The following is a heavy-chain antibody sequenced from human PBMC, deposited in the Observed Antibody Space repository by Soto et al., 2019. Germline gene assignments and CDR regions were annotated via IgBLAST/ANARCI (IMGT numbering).Heavy chain of an antibody. CDR3: ARGGDFRGYFDY. CDR2: INHSGST. CDR1: GGSFSGYY. D-gene: IGHD2-21*02. Sequence: SETLSLTCAVYGGSFSGYYWSWIRQPPGKGLEWIGEINHSGSTNYNPSLKSRVTISADTSKNQFSLKLTSVTAADTAVYYCARGGDFRGYFDYWGQGTLVTVSS. V-gene: IGHV4-34*01. J-gene: IGHJ4*02.